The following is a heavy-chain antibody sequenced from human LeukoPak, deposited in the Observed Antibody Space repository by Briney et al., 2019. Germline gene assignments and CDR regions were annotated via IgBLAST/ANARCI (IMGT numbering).Heavy chain of an antibody. J-gene: IGHJ2*01. CDR3: AKEGSSGYLYFDL. V-gene: IGHV4-61*02. CDR1: GGSISSDTYY. CDR2: ISTSGST. D-gene: IGHD5-18*01. Sequence: PSETLSLTCTVSGGSISSDTYYWSWMRQPAGKGLEWIGRISTSGSTIYNPSLKSRVTISIDTSKNQFSLRLDSVTAADTAVYYCAKEGSSGYLYFDLWGRGTLITVSS.